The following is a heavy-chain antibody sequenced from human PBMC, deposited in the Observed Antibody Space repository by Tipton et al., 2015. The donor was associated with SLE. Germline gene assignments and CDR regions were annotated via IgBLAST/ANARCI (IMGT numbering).Heavy chain of an antibody. CDR1: GGSISSNTW. V-gene: IGHV4-4*02. J-gene: IGHJ1*01. CDR3: ARGFLYDGFQV. CDR2: IHHRGTT. D-gene: IGHD2-2*02. Sequence: TLSLTCTVSGGSISSNTWWNWVRQPPGMGLEWIGEIHHRGTTNYNPSLKSRVTISVDTSKNQFSLIVSSVTAADTAVYYCARGFLYDGFQVWGQGTLVTVSS.